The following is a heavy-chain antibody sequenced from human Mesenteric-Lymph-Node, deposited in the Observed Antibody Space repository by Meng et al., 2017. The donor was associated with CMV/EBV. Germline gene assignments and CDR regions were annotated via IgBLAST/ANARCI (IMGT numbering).Heavy chain of an antibody. CDR2: INHSGST. Sequence: VQLQEWCVGLLQPSVPLSLTCAVYGGSFSGYYWSWIRQPPGKGLEWIGEINHSGSTNYNPSLKSRVTISVDTSKNQFSLKLSSVTAADTAVYYCARHQRWLKSEGGFNYWGQGTLVTVSS. CDR1: GGSFSGYY. V-gene: IGHV4-34*01. CDR3: ARHQRWLKSEGGFNY. D-gene: IGHD4-23*01. J-gene: IGHJ4*02.